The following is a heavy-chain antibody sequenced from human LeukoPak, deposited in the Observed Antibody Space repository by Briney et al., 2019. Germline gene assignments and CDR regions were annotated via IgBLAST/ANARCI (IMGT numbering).Heavy chain of an antibody. J-gene: IGHJ4*02. D-gene: IGHD3-9*01. Sequence: KPSETLSLTGTVSGGSISSSSYDWGGIRQPPGKGREWIGSIYYSGSTYYNPSLKSRVTISVDTSKNQFSLKLSSVTAADTAVYYCASQTDYDILTGYYGLEYWGQGTLVTVSS. CDR1: GGSISSSSYD. V-gene: IGHV4-39*01. CDR2: IYYSGST. CDR3: ASQTDYDILTGYYGLEY.